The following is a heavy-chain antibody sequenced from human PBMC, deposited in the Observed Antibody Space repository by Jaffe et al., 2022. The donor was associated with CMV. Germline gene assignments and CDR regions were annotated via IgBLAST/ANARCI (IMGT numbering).Heavy chain of an antibody. CDR3: ATLLFAAGTGY. Sequence: EVQLVDSGGGLVQPGGSLRLSCAASGFIFSNYAMSWVRQAPGKGLDWVSSIGGSGSSTYYAGSVRGRFTISRDNSKNTLYLQMNNLRPEDTAVYYCATLLFAAGTGYWGQGTLVTVSS. D-gene: IGHD6-13*01. J-gene: IGHJ4*02. CDR2: IGGSGSST. CDR1: GFIFSNYA. V-gene: IGHV3-23*04.